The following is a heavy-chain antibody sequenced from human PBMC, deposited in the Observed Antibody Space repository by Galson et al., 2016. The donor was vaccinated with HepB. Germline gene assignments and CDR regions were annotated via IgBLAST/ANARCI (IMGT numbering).Heavy chain of an antibody. V-gene: IGHV1-46*02. CDR3: ARELDQSFYFDY. D-gene: IGHD2-2*01. Sequence: SVKVSCKASGYTFNTYNMHWVRQAPGQGLEWMGIIKPSGGNTIYAQKFQDRITMTRDTSTSTVYMELISLRSEDTAVYYCARELDQSFYFDYWGQGTLATVSS. CDR1: GYTFNTYN. CDR2: IKPSGGNT. J-gene: IGHJ4*02.